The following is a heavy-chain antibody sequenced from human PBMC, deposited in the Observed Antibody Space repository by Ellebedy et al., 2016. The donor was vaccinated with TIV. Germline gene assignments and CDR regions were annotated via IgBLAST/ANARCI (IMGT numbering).Heavy chain of an antibody. V-gene: IGHV3-30-3*01. Sequence: PGGSLRLSCAASGFAFSTYAMHWVRQAPGKGLEWVAFVSYDGTKKYYADSVKGRFTISRDNSKNTLYLQMNSLRAEDTAVYYSARGVRGIIDYWGQGTLVTVSS. CDR2: VSYDGTKK. J-gene: IGHJ4*02. CDR3: ARGVRGIIDY. CDR1: GFAFSTYA. D-gene: IGHD3-10*01.